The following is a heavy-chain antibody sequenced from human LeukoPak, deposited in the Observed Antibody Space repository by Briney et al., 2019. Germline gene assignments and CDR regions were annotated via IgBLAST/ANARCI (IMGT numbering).Heavy chain of an antibody. CDR3: ARAADDDYGSGSYYTWFDP. V-gene: IGHV1-46*01. CDR2: INPSGGST. CDR1: GGTFSSYA. J-gene: IGHJ5*02. D-gene: IGHD3-10*01. Sequence: ASVKVSCKASGGTFSSYAISWVRQAPGQGLEWMGIINPSGGSTSYAQKFQGRVTMTRDTSTSTVYMELSSLRSEDTAVYYCARAADDDYGSGSYYTWFDPWGQGTLVTVSS.